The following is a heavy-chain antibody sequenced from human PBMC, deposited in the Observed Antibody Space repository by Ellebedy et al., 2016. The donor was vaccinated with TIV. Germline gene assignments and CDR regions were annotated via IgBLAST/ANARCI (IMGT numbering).Heavy chain of an antibody. CDR2: INPSGGST. CDR1: GYTFTSYY. J-gene: IGHJ4*02. D-gene: IGHD5-18*01. V-gene: IGHV1-46*01. CDR3: AIPRGTGYNDY. Sequence: ASVKVSCKASGYTFTSYYLHWVRQAPGQGLDWMGVINPSGGSTNYAQKFQGRVTMTRDTSTSTVYMDLSSLRSEDTAVYYCAIPRGTGYNDYWGQGTLVIVSS.